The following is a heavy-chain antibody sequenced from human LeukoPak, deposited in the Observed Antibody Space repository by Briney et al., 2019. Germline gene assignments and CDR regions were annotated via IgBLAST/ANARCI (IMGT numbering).Heavy chain of an antibody. CDR3: ARERSSWYFGY. J-gene: IGHJ4*02. CDR1: GCSISSYY. D-gene: IGHD6-13*01. CDR2: IYYSGST. Sequence: PSETLSLTCTVSGCSISSYYWSWIRQPPGKGLEWVGYIYYSGSTNYNPALKSRVTILVDKSKNQFSLKLSSVTAADTAVYYCARERSSWYFGYWGQGTLVTVSS. V-gene: IGHV4-59*01.